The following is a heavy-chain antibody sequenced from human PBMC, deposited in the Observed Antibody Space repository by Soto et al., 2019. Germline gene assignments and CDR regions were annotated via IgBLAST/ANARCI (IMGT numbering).Heavy chain of an antibody. Sequence: EVQLVESGGGLVQPGGSLRLSCAASGFTFSSYSMNWVRQAPGKGLEWVSYISSSSSTIYYADSVKGRFTISRDNAKSSLYLQMNSLRDEDTAVYYCARDLWQGGRELACGYWGQGTLVTVSS. CDR3: ARDLWQGGRELACGY. CDR1: GFTFSSYS. J-gene: IGHJ4*02. V-gene: IGHV3-48*02. CDR2: ISSSSSTI. D-gene: IGHD3-3*02.